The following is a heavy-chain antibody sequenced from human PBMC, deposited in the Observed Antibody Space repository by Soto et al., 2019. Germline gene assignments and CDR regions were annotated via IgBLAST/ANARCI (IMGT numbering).Heavy chain of an antibody. CDR3: ARQRGGKQCLDY. V-gene: IGHV1-69*13. Sequence: ASVKVSCKASGGTFSSYAISWVRQAPGQGLEWMGGIIPIFGTANYAQKFQGRVTITADESTSTAYMELSSLRSDDTAMYYCARQRGGKQCLDYWGQGTLVTVSS. CDR1: GGTFSSYA. D-gene: IGHD6-19*01. CDR2: IIPIFGTA. J-gene: IGHJ4*02.